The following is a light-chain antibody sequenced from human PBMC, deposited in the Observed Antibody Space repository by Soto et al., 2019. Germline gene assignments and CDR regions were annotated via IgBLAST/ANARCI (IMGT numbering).Light chain of an antibody. Sequence: EIVLTQSPATLSLSPGERATLSCRASQSVSSYLAWYQQKPGQAPRLLIYDASNRATGIPARFSGSGSGTDFTLIISILEPEDFAVYYCQQRSNWPPGLTFGGGTKVEIK. CDR1: QSVSSY. V-gene: IGKV3-11*01. CDR2: DAS. CDR3: QQRSNWPPGLT. J-gene: IGKJ4*01.